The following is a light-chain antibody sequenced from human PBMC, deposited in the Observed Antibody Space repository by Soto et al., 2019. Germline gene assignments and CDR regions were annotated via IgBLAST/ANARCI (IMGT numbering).Light chain of an antibody. CDR3: QQRSSWPGT. V-gene: IGKV3-11*01. J-gene: IGKJ1*01. CDR2: DAS. Sequence: EIVLTQSPATLSLSPGERATLSCRASQSVSSHLAWYQQKLGQAPRLLIYDASNRATGIPARFSGSGSGTDFTLTISSLEPEDFAVYYCQQRSSWPGTFGQGTKVEIK. CDR1: QSVSSH.